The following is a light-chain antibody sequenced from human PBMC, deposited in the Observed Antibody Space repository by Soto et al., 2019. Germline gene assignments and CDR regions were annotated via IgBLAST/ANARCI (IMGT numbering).Light chain of an antibody. V-gene: IGLV2-23*02. Sequence: QSALTQPASVSGSPGQSITISCTGTSSDVGGYNYVSWYQQHPGKAPKLMIYEVSNRPSGVSNRFSGSKSGNMASLTISGLQAEDEADYYCCSYAGSSTLLFGGGTKLTVL. CDR2: EVS. CDR3: CSYAGSSTLL. CDR1: SSDVGGYNY. J-gene: IGLJ2*01.